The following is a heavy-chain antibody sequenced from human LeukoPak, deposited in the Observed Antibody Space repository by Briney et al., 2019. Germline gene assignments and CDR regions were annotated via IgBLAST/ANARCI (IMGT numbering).Heavy chain of an antibody. V-gene: IGHV3-7*03. CDR1: GFTFSTYW. CDR2: IYADGSRK. J-gene: IGHJ4*02. D-gene: IGHD4-23*01. CDR3: ARDRISPSVVTPFDY. Sequence: GGSLRLSCAASGFTFSTYWMAWVRQAPGKGLEWVANIYADGSRKNYLDSVKGRFTISRDNSKNTLYLQMNSLRVEDTALYYCARDRISPSVVTPFDYWGQGTLVTVSS.